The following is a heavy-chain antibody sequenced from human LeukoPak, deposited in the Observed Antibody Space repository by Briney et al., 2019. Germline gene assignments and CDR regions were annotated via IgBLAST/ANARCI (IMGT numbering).Heavy chain of an antibody. CDR1: GFTFSDYW. V-gene: IGHV3-74*01. D-gene: IGHD5-18*01. CDR2: IISDGSSV. Sequence: GGSLRLSCKASGFTFSDYWMHWVRQAPGKGPVWVSRIISDGSSVSYVDSVKGRFIMSRDNAKNTLYLQMNSLRVEDTAVYYCAKSGYSYGYRSVDYWGQGTLVTVSS. CDR3: AKSGYSYGYRSVDY. J-gene: IGHJ4*02.